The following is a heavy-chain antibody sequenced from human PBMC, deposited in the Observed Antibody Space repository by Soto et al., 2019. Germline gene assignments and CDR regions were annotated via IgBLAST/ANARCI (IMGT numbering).Heavy chain of an antibody. D-gene: IGHD5-18*01. CDR1: GYSFTSYG. CDR2: ISPYNGRT. V-gene: IGHV1-18*01. J-gene: IGHJ6*02. Sequence: QVHLVQSGSDVEKPGASVKVSCKASGYSFTSYGIGWVRQVPGQGPERRGWISPYNGRTNYAQSVKGRVVMTTDISTNTVYLELRSLRSDDSAIYYCGRCRTDSYAMDVWGQGTTVTVSS. CDR3: GRCRTDSYAMDV.